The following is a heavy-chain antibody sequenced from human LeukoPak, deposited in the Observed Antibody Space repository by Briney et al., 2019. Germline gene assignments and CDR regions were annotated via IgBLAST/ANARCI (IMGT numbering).Heavy chain of an antibody. CDR3: ARAVTSTEGY. Sequence: GGSLRLSCAASGFTFSAYWMTWVRQAPGKGLEWVASIKEDGSKKYYMDSVKGRFTISRDNTQKSLYLEMNSLRVEDTAVYYCARAVTSTEGYWGQGTLVIVSS. V-gene: IGHV3-7*03. J-gene: IGHJ4*02. CDR2: IKEDGSKK. CDR1: GFTFSAYW.